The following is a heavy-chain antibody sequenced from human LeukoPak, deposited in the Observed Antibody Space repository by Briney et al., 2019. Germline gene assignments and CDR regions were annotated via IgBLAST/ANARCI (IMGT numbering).Heavy chain of an antibody. D-gene: IGHD3-9*01. CDR2: ISSSMISI. V-gene: IGHV3-21*01. CDR1: GFTFSSYA. Sequence: PGGSLRLSCAASGFTFSSYAMHWVRQAPGKGLEWVSFISSSMISIHYADSVQGRFTISRDNARNILYLQMNSLRAEDTAVYYCARVYDVLTGGFDHWGQGALVTVSS. CDR3: ARVYDVLTGGFDH. J-gene: IGHJ4*02.